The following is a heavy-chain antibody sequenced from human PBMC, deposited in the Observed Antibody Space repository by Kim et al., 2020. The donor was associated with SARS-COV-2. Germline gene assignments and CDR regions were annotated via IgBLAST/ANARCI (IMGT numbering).Heavy chain of an antibody. CDR3: ARDSRGDGSLYYYYYGMDV. V-gene: IGHV4-38-2*02. CDR2: IYHSGST. CDR1: GYSISSGYY. Sequence: SETLSLTCTVSGYSISSGYYWGWIRQPPGKGLEWIGSIYHSGSTYYNPSLKSRVTISVDTSKNQFSLKLSSVTAADTAVYYCARDSRGDGSLYYYYYGMDVWGQGTTVTVSS. D-gene: IGHD2-2*03. J-gene: IGHJ6*02.